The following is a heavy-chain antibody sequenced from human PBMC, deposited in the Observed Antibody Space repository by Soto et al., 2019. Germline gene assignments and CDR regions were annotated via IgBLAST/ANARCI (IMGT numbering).Heavy chain of an antibody. CDR3: ARRPAVGPVDY. V-gene: IGHV4-31*02. CDR1: GGSINRGHYY. Sequence: QVPLQESGPGLVNPSETLSLTCSVSGGSINRGHYYWSWIRQRPGKGLDWIGHIYYDGTTYHSPSLKGRLAISPDTSKNQFSLNLTSVTAADTAIYYCARRPAVGPVDYWGQGILVTVSS. J-gene: IGHJ4*02. CDR2: IYYDGTT. D-gene: IGHD3-16*01.